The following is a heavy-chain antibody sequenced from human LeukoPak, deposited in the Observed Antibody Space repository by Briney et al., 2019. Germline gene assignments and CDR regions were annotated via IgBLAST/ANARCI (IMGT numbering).Heavy chain of an antibody. CDR3: ARGSGWLDY. CDR2: IYSVGTT. CDR1: GFTVSNTF. D-gene: IGHD6-19*01. V-gene: IGHV3-53*01. Sequence: GGSLRLSCAASGFTVSNTFMSWVRQAPGKGLEWVSVIYSVGTTYYADSVKGRFTISRDNSKNTLYLQMNGLRAEDTAVYYCARGSGWLDYWGQGTLVTVSS. J-gene: IGHJ4*02.